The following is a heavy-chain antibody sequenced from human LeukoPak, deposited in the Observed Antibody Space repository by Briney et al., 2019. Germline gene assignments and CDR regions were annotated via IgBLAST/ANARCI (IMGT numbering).Heavy chain of an antibody. CDR3: ARAGQYRFDY. CDR1: GFTFSSYW. J-gene: IGHJ4*02. D-gene: IGHD2/OR15-2a*01. Sequence: GGSLRLCCAASGFTFSSYWMHWVRQAPGKGLVWVSRINSDGSTTNYADSVKGRFTISRDNAKNTLYLQMNSLRADDTAVYYCARAGQYRFDYWGQGALVTVSS. CDR2: INSDGSTT. V-gene: IGHV3-74*01.